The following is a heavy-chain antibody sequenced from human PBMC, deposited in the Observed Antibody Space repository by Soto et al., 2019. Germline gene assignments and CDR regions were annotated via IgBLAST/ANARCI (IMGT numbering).Heavy chain of an antibody. CDR3: ARSGRVEFGALDRVQIYYMDV. V-gene: IGHV1-2*04. CDR1: GYTFTGYY. CDR2: INPNSGGT. Sequence: ASVKVSCKASGYTFTGYYMHWVRQAPGQGLEWMGWINPNSGGTNYAQKFQGWVTMTRDTSISTAYMELSRLRSDDTAVYYCARSGRVEFGALDRVQIYYMDVWGKGTTVTVSS. D-gene: IGHD3-10*01. J-gene: IGHJ6*03.